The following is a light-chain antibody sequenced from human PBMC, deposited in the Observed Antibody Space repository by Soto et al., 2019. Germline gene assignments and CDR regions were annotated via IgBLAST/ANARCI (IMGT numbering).Light chain of an antibody. CDR3: QQVHSFPLT. Sequence: DIQMTHSPSSVSASVLHRHTNTSRASQGSSSWLAWYQQKPGKAPNLLIYSASTLESGVPSRFSGSGSGTDFTLTISNLQPEDFATYYCQQVHSFPLTFGGGTKVDIK. V-gene: IGKV1D-12*01. J-gene: IGKJ4*01. CDR2: SAS. CDR1: QGSSSW.